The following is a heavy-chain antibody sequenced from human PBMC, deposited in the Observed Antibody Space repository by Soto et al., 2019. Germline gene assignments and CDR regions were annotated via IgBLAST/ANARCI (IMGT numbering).Heavy chain of an antibody. CDR3: ANLRGPVILDQ. CDR1: GDSISGSSFY. Sequence: LQLQESGPGLLKPSETLSLICSVSGDSISGSSFYWVWIRQSPGKGLELMASIRYSGNTYYNPSFKGRVSISVDTPKNQFSIILTSVTAADTAMYYWANLRGPVILDQWGRGLLVTASS. J-gene: IGHJ4*02. V-gene: IGHV4-39*01. CDR2: IRYSGNT. D-gene: IGHD3-16*02.